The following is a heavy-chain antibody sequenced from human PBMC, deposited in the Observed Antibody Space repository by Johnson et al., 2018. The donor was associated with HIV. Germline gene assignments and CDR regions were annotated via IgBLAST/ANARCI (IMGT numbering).Heavy chain of an antibody. J-gene: IGHJ3*02. Sequence: QVQLVESGGGVVQPGRSLRLSCAASGFTFSSYAMHWVRQAPGKGLEWVAFIRYDGSNKYYADSVKGRFTISRDNSKNTLYLQRNSLRAEETAVYYCARWSGDVGASLGAFDIWGQVTMVTGSS. CDR2: IRYDGSNK. CDR1: GFTFSSYA. D-gene: IGHD1-26*01. CDR3: ARWSGDVGASLGAFDI. V-gene: IGHV3-30*04.